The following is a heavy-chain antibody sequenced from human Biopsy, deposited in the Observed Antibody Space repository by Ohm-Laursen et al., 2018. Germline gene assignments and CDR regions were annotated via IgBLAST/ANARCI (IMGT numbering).Heavy chain of an antibody. CDR3: ARGTGRYYVYGAFDI. J-gene: IGHJ3*02. CDR2: INPNSGGT. CDR1: GYTFIDYY. D-gene: IGHD1-26*01. Sequence: ASVKVSCNASGYTFIDYYIHWVRQAPGQGLEWMGWINPNSGGTKYAQKFQGRVTMAGDTSINTVHMELRNLRSDDTAVYYCARGTGRYYVYGAFDIWGQGTVVTVSS. V-gene: IGHV1-2*02.